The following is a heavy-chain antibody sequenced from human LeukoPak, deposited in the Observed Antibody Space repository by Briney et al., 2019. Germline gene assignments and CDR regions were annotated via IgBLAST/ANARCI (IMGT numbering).Heavy chain of an antibody. CDR1: GHTFADYY. CDR2: INPNSGGT. J-gene: IGHJ4*02. Sequence: GASVKVSCKASGHTFADYYMHWVRQAPGQGFGWMGWINPNSGGTNYAQKFQGRVTMTRDTFISTAYMELTSLRSDDTAVYYCTRGLSIATRPAYYFDYWGQGTLVTVSS. V-gene: IGHV1-2*02. D-gene: IGHD6-6*01. CDR3: TRGLSIATRPAYYFDY.